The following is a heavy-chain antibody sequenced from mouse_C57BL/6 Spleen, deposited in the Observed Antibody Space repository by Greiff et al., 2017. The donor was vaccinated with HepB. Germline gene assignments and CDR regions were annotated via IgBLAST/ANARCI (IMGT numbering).Heavy chain of an antibody. CDR1: GFTFTDYY. D-gene: IGHD1-1*01. V-gene: IGHV7-3*01. CDR2: IRNKANGYTT. Sequence: EVQLVESGGGLVQPGDSLSLSCAASGFTFTDYYMSWVRQPPGKALEWLGFIRNKANGYTTEYSASVKGRFTISRDNSQSILYLQMNALRAEDSATYYCARLGSSGSRFDYWGQGTTLTVSS. J-gene: IGHJ2*01. CDR3: ARLGSSGSRFDY.